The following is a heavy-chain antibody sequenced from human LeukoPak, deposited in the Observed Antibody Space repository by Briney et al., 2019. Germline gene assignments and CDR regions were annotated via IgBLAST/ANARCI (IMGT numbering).Heavy chain of an antibody. CDR3: ARYGSGSEHSMEFYYYYMDV. CDR1: GYTFVAYF. J-gene: IGHJ6*03. D-gene: IGHD3-10*01. CDR2: IIPIFGTA. Sequence: ASVKVSCKASGYTFVAYFMHWVRQAPGQGLEWMGGIIPIFGTANYAQKFQGRVTITADESTSTAYMELSSLRSEDTAVYYCARYGSGSEHSMEFYYYYMDVWGKGTTVTVSS. V-gene: IGHV1-69*01.